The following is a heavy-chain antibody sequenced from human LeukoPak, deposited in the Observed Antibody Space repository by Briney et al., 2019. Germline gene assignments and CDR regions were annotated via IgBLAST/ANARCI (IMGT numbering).Heavy chain of an antibody. CDR1: GYTFIDYT. D-gene: IGHD3-22*01. CDR3: ANPRYDSSGYYYVD. J-gene: IGHJ4*02. V-gene: IGHV1-3*01. CDR2: IDGGSGNT. Sequence: ASVKVSCKASGYTFIDYTMHWLRQAPGQRLDWMGWIDGGSGNTKYSPEFQGRVTITRDTSASTGYMELSSLRSEDTAVYYCANPRYDSSGYYYVDWGQGTLVTVSS.